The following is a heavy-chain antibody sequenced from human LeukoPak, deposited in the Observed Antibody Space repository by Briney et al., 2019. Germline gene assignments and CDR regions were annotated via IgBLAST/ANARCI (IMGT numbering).Heavy chain of an antibody. V-gene: IGHV1-3*01. CDR3: ARVPLHDSSGHYYPH. J-gene: IGHJ1*01. Sequence: ASVKVSCKTSGFTFTNYGMHWVRQAPGQRLEWMGWINGGNGNAKYSQNFQGRVTIIRDTSASTAYMELSSLRSEDTAVYYCARVPLHDSSGHYYPHWGQGTLVTVSS. CDR2: INGGNGNA. D-gene: IGHD3-22*01. CDR1: GFTFTNYG.